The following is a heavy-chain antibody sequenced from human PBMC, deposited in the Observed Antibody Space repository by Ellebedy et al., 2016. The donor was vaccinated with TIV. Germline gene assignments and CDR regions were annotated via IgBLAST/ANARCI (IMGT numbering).Heavy chain of an antibody. Sequence: ASVKVSCXASGYTFTSYAMHWVRQAPGQRLEWMGWINAGNGNTKYSQNFQGRVTITRDTSASTAYMELSSLRSEDTAAYYCARIRYSYAVDYWGQGTLVTVSS. CDR1: GYTFTSYA. V-gene: IGHV1-3*01. J-gene: IGHJ4*02. CDR3: ARIRYSYAVDY. D-gene: IGHD5-18*01. CDR2: INAGNGNT.